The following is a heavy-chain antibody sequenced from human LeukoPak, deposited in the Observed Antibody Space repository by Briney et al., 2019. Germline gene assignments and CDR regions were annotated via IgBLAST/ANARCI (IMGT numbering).Heavy chain of an antibody. CDR2: IRNDGSNK. V-gene: IGHV3-30*02. J-gene: IGHJ4*02. CDR3: ARDRRWLQSDIRHFDY. D-gene: IGHD5-24*01. Sequence: PGGSLRLSCAASGFTFSIYAVHWVRQAPGKGLEWVAFIRNDGSNKYYADSVKGRFTISRDNSKNTLYLQMNSLRAEDTAVYYCARDRRWLQSDIRHFDYWGQGTLVTVSS. CDR1: GFTFSIYA.